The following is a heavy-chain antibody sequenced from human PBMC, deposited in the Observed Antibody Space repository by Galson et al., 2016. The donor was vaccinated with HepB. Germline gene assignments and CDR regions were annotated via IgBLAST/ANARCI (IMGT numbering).Heavy chain of an antibody. Sequence: CAISGDSVSNNSAAWNWIRQSPSRGLEWLGRTYFRSKGYRDYAVFVKGRLTINPDTSKNQFSLQLNSVTPEDAATYYCARCSRWSCGFWGQGTLITVSS. V-gene: IGHV6-1*01. D-gene: IGHD6-19*01. J-gene: IGHJ1*01. CDR3: ARCSRWSCGF. CDR1: GDSVSNNSAA. CDR2: TYFRSKGYR.